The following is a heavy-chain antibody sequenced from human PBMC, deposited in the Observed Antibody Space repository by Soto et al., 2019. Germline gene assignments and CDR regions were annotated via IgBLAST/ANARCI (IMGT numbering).Heavy chain of an antibody. D-gene: IGHD2-15*01. J-gene: IGHJ5*02. V-gene: IGHV1-18*01. Sequence: QVQLVQSGAEVKKPGASVKVSCKASGYIFTSYGISWVRQAPGQGLEWMGWTNAYNDDTNYAQNLLRILTLTTDTSTYTAYMELTGLLSDNTAVYYSARNSPQENWFDPSGQGTLVTVSS. CDR3: ARNSPQENWFDP. CDR1: GYIFTSYG. CDR2: TNAYNDDT.